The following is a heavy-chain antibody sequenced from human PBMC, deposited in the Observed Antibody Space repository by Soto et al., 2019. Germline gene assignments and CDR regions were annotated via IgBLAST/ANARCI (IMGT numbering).Heavy chain of an antibody. D-gene: IGHD6-13*01. CDR2: IFHGGTI. Sequence: QVQLQESGPGLVKPSGTLSLTCAVSGGSIDSSDWWNWVRQPPGKGLEWIGEIFHGGTIIYHPSLKSRVTISVDKSRNQFSLELTSVTAADTAVYYCARDHHYRNSWSFDSWGQGTLVTVSS. V-gene: IGHV4-4*02. J-gene: IGHJ4*02. CDR1: GGSIDSSDW. CDR3: ARDHHYRNSWSFDS.